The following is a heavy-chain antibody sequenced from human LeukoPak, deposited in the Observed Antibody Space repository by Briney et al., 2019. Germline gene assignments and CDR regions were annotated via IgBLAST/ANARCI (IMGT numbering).Heavy chain of an antibody. CDR2: INPNSGGT. CDR3: AREIPVGGTGHFDF. J-gene: IGHJ4*02. D-gene: IGHD6-19*01. Sequence: ASVKVSCKASGYTFTGYYMHRVRQAPGQGLEWMGWINPNSGGTNYAQKLQGRVTMTTDTSTSTAYMELRSLRSDDTAVYYCAREIPVGGTGHFDFWGQGTLVTVSS. V-gene: IGHV1-2*02. CDR1: GYTFTGYY.